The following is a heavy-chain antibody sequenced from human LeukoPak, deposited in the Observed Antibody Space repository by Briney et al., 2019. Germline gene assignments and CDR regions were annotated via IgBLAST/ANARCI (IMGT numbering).Heavy chain of an antibody. Sequence: PGGSLRLSCAASGFTFSSYGMHWVRRAPGKGLEWVAVIWYDGSNKYYAGSVKGRFTISRDNSKNTLYLQMNSLRAEDTAVYYCARDEDGTGFDYWGQGTLVTVSS. J-gene: IGHJ4*02. CDR3: ARDEDGTGFDY. CDR2: IWYDGSNK. CDR1: GFTFSSYG. D-gene: IGHD1-1*01. V-gene: IGHV3-33*01.